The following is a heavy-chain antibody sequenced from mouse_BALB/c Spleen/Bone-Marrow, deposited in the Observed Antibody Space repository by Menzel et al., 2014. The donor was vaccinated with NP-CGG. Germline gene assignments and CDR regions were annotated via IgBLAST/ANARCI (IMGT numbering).Heavy chain of an antibody. CDR1: GFTFSSFG. CDR3: TRGGNWDDFDY. CDR2: ISSGSSTI. Sequence: EVQGVESGGGLVQPGGSRKLSCAASGFTFSSFGMHWVRQAPEKGLEWVAYISSGSSTIFYADTVKGRFTVSRDNPKNTLFLQTTSLRSEDTAMCYCTRGGNWDDFDYWGQGTTLTVSS. V-gene: IGHV5-17*02. J-gene: IGHJ2*01. D-gene: IGHD4-1*01.